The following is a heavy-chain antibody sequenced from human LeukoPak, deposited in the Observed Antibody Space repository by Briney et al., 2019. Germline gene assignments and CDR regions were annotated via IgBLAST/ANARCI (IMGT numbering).Heavy chain of an antibody. J-gene: IGHJ5*02. D-gene: IGHD2-21*01. V-gene: IGHV1-2*02. CDR2: INPNSGGT. CDR1: GYSFTDYY. CDR3: ARADRLHGGPYLIGP. Sequence: ASVKVSCKTSGYSFTDYYMHWVRQAPGQGLEWMGWINPNSGGTSSAQRFQGRVTMTRDTSITTVYMEVSWLTSDDTAIYYCARADRLHGGPYLIGPWGQGTLVTVSS.